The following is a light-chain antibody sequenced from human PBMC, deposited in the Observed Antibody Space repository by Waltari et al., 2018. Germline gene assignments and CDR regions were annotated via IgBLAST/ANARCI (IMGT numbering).Light chain of an antibody. CDR1: RSVLYISNSKNS. J-gene: IGKJ1*01. CDR2: WAS. V-gene: IGKV4-1*01. CDR3: QQYYSTPWT. Sequence: DIVMTQSPDSLAVSLCERATINCKSSRSVLYISNSKNSLAWYQQKPGQPPKLLIYWASTRDSGVPDRFSGSGSGTDFTLTISSLQAEDVAVYYCQQYYSTPWTFGQGTKVEIK.